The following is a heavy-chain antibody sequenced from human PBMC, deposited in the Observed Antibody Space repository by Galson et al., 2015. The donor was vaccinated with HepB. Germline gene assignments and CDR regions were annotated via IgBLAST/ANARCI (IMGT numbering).Heavy chain of an antibody. D-gene: IGHD3-22*01. CDR1: GYTFTSYA. J-gene: IGHJ4*02. CDR3: ARDYYDSSGYYPGRSFDY. CDR2: INTNTGNP. V-gene: IGHV7-4-1*02. Sequence: SVKVSCKASGYTFTSYAMNWVRQAPGQGLEWMGWINTNTGNPTYAQGFTGRFVFSLDTSVSTAYLQISSLKAEDTAVYYCARDYYDSSGYYPGRSFDYWGQGTLVTVSS.